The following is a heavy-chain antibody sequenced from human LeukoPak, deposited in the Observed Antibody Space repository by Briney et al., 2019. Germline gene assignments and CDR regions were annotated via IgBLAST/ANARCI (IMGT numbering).Heavy chain of an antibody. CDR2: IHYSGST. Sequence: SETLSLTCSVSGGSISPYYWSWIRQPPGKGLEWIGTIHYSGSTYYNPSLKSRVTISVVSSENQFSVKLSSVTAADTAVYYCARHWGQWELPRYYFDPWGQGTLVTVSS. J-gene: IGHJ4*02. D-gene: IGHD1-26*01. V-gene: IGHV4-59*04. CDR3: ARHWGQWELPRYYFDP. CDR1: GGSISPYY.